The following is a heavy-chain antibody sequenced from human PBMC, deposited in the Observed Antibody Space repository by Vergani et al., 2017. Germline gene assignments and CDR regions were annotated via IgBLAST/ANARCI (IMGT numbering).Heavy chain of an antibody. CDR1: GFSLSTSGMR. D-gene: IGHD7-27*01. J-gene: IGHJ4*02. CDR3: ARSSNWGSTGFDG. V-gene: IGHV2-70*04. Sequence: QVTLKESGPALVKPTQTLTLTCTFSGFSLSTSGMRVSWIRQPPGKALEWLARIAWDDDKFYSTSLKTRLTISKDTSKNQVVLTMTNMDPVDTATYYCARSSNWGSTGFDGWGQGSLVTVSS. CDR2: IAWDDDK.